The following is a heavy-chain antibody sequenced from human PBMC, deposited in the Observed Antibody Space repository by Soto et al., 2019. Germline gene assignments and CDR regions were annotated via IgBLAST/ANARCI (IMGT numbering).Heavy chain of an antibody. CDR3: ARGYCDWLSGYYYYYGMDV. D-gene: IGHD3-9*01. CDR1: GGSISSYY. Sequence: SETLSLTCTVSGGSISSYYWSWIRQPPGKGLEWIGYIYYSGSTNYNPSLKSRVTISVDTSKNQFSLKLSSVTAADTAVYYCARGYCDWLSGYYYYYGMDVWGQGTTVTVSS. J-gene: IGHJ6*02. V-gene: IGHV4-59*01. CDR2: IYYSGST.